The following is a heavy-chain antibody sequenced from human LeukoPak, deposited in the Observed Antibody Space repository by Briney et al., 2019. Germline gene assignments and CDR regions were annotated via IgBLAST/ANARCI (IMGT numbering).Heavy chain of an antibody. CDR1: GGSISSGVYY. J-gene: IGHJ4*02. CDR2: IYYSGST. CDR3: ARSPRDYYDSSGYYYFDY. Sequence: SQTLSLTCTVSGGSISSGVYYWSWIRQHPGKGLEWIGYIYYSGSTYYNPSLKSRVTISVDTSKNQFSLKLSSVTAADTAVYYCARSPRDYYDSSGYYYFDYWGQGTLVTVSS. V-gene: IGHV4-31*03. D-gene: IGHD3-22*01.